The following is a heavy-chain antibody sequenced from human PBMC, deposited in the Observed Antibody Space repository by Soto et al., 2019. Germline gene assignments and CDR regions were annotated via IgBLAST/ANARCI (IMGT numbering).Heavy chain of an antibody. CDR3: ARALKLSRIAVAGTGGY. D-gene: IGHD6-19*01. Sequence: GASVKVSCKASGYTFTSYGISWVRQAPGQGLEWMGWISAYNGNTNYAQKLRGRVTMTTDTSTSTAYMELRSLRSDDTAVYYCARALKLSRIAVAGTGGYWGQGTLVTVSS. CDR1: GYTFTSYG. V-gene: IGHV1-18*01. J-gene: IGHJ4*02. CDR2: ISAYNGNT.